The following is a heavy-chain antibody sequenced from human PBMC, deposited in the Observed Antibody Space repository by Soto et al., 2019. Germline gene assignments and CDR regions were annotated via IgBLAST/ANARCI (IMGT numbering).Heavy chain of an antibody. D-gene: IGHD3-3*01. Sequence: QLQLQESGPGLVKPSETLSLTCTVSGGSISRSSFYWGWLRQPPGKGLDWIGTVYYSGTTYYNPSLKSRVTIYVDTSKNQFSLRLSSVTAADTAVYYCARLWSGYLDWFDPWGQGTLVTVSS. J-gene: IGHJ5*02. CDR3: ARLWSGYLDWFDP. CDR2: VYYSGTT. CDR1: GGSISRSSFY. V-gene: IGHV4-39*01.